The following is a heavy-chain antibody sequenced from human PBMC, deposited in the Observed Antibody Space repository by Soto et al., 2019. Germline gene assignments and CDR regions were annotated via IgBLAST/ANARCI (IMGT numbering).Heavy chain of an antibody. CDR3: AKGDWSSTSCSYFDY. CDR1: GFTFSSYA. Sequence: EVQLLESGGGLVQPGGSLRLSCAASGFTFSSYAMSWVRQAPGKGLEWVSAISGSGGSTYYADSVKGRFTISRDNSKKTLYLQMISLRAEDTAVYYCAKGDWSSTSCSYFDYWGQGTLVTVSS. J-gene: IGHJ4*02. D-gene: IGHD2-2*01. CDR2: ISGSGGST. V-gene: IGHV3-23*01.